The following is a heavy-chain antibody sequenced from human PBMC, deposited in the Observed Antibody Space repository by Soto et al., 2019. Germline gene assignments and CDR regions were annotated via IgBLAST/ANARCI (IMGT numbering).Heavy chain of an antibody. J-gene: IGHJ6*02. CDR1: GYTFTSYA. CDR3: ARDPGYSYVYGMDV. V-gene: IGHV1-2*04. CDR2: INPNSGGT. Sequence: GASVKVSCKASGYTFTSYAIHWVRQAPGQRLEWMGWINPNSGGTNYAQKFQGWVTMTRDTSISTAYMELSRLRSDDTAVYYCARDPGYSYVYGMDVWGQGTTVTVSS. D-gene: IGHD5-18*01.